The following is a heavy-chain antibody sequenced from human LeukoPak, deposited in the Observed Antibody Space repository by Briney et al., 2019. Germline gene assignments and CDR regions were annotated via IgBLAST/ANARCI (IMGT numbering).Heavy chain of an antibody. CDR3: ARWTGGYTYGLDY. Sequence: PGGSLRLSCAASGFTFSSYSMNWVRQAPGKGLEWVSAISGSGGSTYYADSVKGRFTISRDNSKNTLYLQMGSLRAEDMAVYYCARWTGGYTYGLDYWGQGTLVTVSS. V-gene: IGHV3-23*01. D-gene: IGHD5-18*01. CDR1: GFTFSSYS. CDR2: ISGSGGST. J-gene: IGHJ4*02.